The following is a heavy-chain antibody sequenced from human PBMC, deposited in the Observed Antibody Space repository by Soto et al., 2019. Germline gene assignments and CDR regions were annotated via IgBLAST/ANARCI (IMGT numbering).Heavy chain of an antibody. Sequence: QVQLVQSGAEVKKPGSSVKVSCKASGGTFSSYAISWVRQAPGQGLEWMGGIIPISGTANYAQKFQGRVTINAAESTNMELSSLRSEDTAVYYCARSQGSSTSLELYYYYYYGMDVWGQGTTVTVSS. CDR1: GGTFSSYA. V-gene: IGHV1-69*01. CDR3: ARSQGSSTSLELYYYYYYGMDV. J-gene: IGHJ6*02. D-gene: IGHD2-2*01. CDR2: IIPISGTA.